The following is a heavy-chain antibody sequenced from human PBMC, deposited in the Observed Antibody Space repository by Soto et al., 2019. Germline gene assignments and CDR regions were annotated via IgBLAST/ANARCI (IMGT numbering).Heavy chain of an antibody. V-gene: IGHV1-8*01. CDR3: ARAVSIAAAGNFDY. CDR1: GYTFTSYD. Sequence: ASVKVSCKASGYTFTSYDINWVRQATGQGLEWMGWMNPNSGNTGYAQKFQGRVTMTRNTSISTAYMELSSLRSEDTAVYYCARAVSIAAAGNFDYWGQGTLVTVSS. CDR2: MNPNSGNT. D-gene: IGHD6-13*01. J-gene: IGHJ4*02.